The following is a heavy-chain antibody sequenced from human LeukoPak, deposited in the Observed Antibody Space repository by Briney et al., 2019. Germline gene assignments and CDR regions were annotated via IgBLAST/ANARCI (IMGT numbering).Heavy chain of an antibody. CDR1: GFTFSSYA. Sequence: GGSLRLSCAASGFTFSSYAMSWVRQAPGKGLEWVSGISGSGGSTYYADSVKGRFTISRDNSKNTLYLQMNSLRAEDTAVYYCAKDPYDFWSGYTWNWFDPWGQGTLVTVSS. V-gene: IGHV3-23*01. CDR3: AKDPYDFWSGYTWNWFDP. CDR2: ISGSGGST. D-gene: IGHD3-3*01. J-gene: IGHJ5*02.